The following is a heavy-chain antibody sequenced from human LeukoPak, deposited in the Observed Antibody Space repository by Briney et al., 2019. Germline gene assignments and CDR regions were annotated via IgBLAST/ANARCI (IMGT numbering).Heavy chain of an antibody. CDR2: ISWNGGRT. CDR1: GFTFDDYS. J-gene: IGHJ4*02. Sequence: GGSLRLSCAASGFTFDDYSMHWVRHAPGKGLEWVSLISWNGGRTYYADSVKGRFTISRDNSKNSLYLQMNSLRAEGPALYYCAKDGKNYFDYWGQGSLVTVSS. CDR3: AKDGKNYFDY. V-gene: IGHV3-43D*03.